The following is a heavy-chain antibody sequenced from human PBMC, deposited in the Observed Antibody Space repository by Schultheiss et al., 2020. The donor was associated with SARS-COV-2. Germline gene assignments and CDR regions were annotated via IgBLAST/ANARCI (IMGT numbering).Heavy chain of an antibody. CDR2: ISAYNGNT. CDR3: ARDPTGGPQLPLPLGWFDP. Sequence: ASVKVSCKASGYTFTSYYMHWVRQAPGQGLEWMGWISAYNGNTNYAQKLQGWVTMTRDTSISTAYMELNSLRAEDMAVYYCARDPTGGPQLPLPLGWFDPWGQGTLVTVSS. V-gene: IGHV1-2*04. J-gene: IGHJ5*02. D-gene: IGHD2-2*01. CDR1: GYTFTSYY.